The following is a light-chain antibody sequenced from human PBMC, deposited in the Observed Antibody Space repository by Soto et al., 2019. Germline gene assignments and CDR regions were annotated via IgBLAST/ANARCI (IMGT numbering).Light chain of an antibody. CDR2: KAS. Sequence: DIQMTQSPSTLSASVGDRVTITCRASQSISNWLAWYQQKPGKAPKLLIYKASSLESGVPSRFSGSGSGTEFTLSISSLQHDDFATYYCQQYNSYWTFGQGTKVEMK. CDR3: QQYNSYWT. J-gene: IGKJ1*01. V-gene: IGKV1-5*03. CDR1: QSISNW.